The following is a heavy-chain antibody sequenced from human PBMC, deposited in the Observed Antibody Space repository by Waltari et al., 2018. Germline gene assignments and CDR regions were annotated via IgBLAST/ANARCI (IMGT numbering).Heavy chain of an antibody. Sequence: EVQLLESGGGLVQPGGSLRLSCAASGFTFSSYAMSWVRQAPGKGLEWVSAISGSGGSTYYADSVKGRFTISRDNSKNTLYLQMNSLRAADTAVYFCAREIDRGPGRWFDPWGQGTLVTVSS. V-gene: IGHV3-23*01. CDR3: AREIDRGPGRWFDP. J-gene: IGHJ5*02. CDR2: ISGSGGST. CDR1: GFTFSSYA. D-gene: IGHD1-26*01.